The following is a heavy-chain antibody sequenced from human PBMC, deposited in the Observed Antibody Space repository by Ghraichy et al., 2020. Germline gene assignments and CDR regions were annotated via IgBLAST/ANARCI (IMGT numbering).Heavy chain of an antibody. D-gene: IGHD2-2*01. CDR1: GFTVGTHY. Sequence: LSLTCAASGFTVGTHYMSWVRQAPGKGLEWVSIIYGGAITHFADSVNGRFTVSRDDSKNTLILQMDSLRVEDTAVYYCAREGPYCTLSSCYQRGFDYWGQGTPVTVSS. CDR3: AREGPYCTLSSCYQRGFDY. CDR2: IYGGAIT. J-gene: IGHJ4*02. V-gene: IGHV3-66*01.